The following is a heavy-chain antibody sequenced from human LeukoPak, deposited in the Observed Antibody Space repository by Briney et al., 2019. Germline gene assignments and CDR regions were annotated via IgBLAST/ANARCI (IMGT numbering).Heavy chain of an antibody. CDR3: AKDLGVQWLVPYYFDY. V-gene: IGHV3-30*18. CDR1: GFTFSSYG. Sequence: GRSLRLSCAASGFTFSSYGMHWVRQAPGKGLEWVAVISFDGSNKYYADSVKGRFTISRDNSKNTLYLQMNSLRAGGTAVYYCAKDLGVQWLVPYYFDYWGQGTLVTVSS. D-gene: IGHD6-19*01. CDR2: ISFDGSNK. J-gene: IGHJ4*02.